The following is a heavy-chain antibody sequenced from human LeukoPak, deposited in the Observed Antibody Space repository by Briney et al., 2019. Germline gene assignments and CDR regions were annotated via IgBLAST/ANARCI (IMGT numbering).Heavy chain of an antibody. D-gene: IGHD6-19*01. V-gene: IGHV3-30*04. CDR3: ASPPYLGSGSGAGDYYYGMDV. CDR2: ISYDGSNK. Sequence: GGSLRLSCAASGFTFSSYAMHWVRQAPGKGLEWVAVISYDGSNKYYADSVKGRFTIPRDNSKNTLYLQMNSLRAEDTAVYYCASPPYLGSGSGAGDYYYGMDVWGQGTTVTVSS. J-gene: IGHJ6*02. CDR1: GFTFSSYA.